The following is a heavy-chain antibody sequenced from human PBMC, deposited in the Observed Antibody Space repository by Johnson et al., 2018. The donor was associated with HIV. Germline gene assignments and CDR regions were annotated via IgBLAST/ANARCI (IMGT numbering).Heavy chain of an antibody. CDR1: GFTFSSYA. Sequence: VQLVESGGGVVQPGRSLRLSCAASGFTFSSYAMHWVRQAPGKGLEWVSAISSSGATIYYADSVKGRFTISRDNSKSSLYLQMNSLRAEDTAVYYCARGPWAFDIWGQGTMVTVSS. V-gene: IGHV3-48*04. CDR2: ISSSGATI. J-gene: IGHJ3*02. CDR3: ARGPWAFDI.